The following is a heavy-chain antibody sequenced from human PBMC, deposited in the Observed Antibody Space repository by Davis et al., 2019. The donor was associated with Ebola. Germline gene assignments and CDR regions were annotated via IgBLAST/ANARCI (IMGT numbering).Heavy chain of an antibody. CDR2: ISYDGSNK. V-gene: IGHV3-30*03. CDR1: GFTFSSYG. D-gene: IGHD4-11*01. Sequence: GESLKISCAASGFTFSSYGMHWVRQAPGKGLEWVAVISYDGSNKYYADSVKGRFTISRDNSKNTLYLQMNSLRAEDTAVYYCARDDYSNYGGAFDIWGQGTMVTVSS. CDR3: ARDDYSNYGGAFDI. J-gene: IGHJ3*02.